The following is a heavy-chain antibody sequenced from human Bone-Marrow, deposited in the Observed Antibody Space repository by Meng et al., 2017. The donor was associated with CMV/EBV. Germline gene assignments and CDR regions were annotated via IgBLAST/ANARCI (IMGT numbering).Heavy chain of an antibody. Sequence: GGSLRLSCAASGFTFSSYEMNWVRQAPGKGLEWVSYISSSGSTIYYADSVKGRFTISRDNAKNSLYLQMNSLRAEDTAVYYCARVGLRFLEWPRPYYYYYYGMDVWGQGTTVTVSS. D-gene: IGHD3-3*01. CDR2: ISSSGSTI. CDR3: ARVGLRFLEWPRPYYYYYYGMDV. CDR1: GFTFSSYE. V-gene: IGHV3-48*03. J-gene: IGHJ6*02.